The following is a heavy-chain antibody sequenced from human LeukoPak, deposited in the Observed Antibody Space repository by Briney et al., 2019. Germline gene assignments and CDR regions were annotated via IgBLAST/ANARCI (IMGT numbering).Heavy chain of an antibody. CDR3: ARGILRDYYDSSGFYHRGGVGY. CDR1: GGSISSYY. CDR2: IYYSGST. Sequence: PSETLSLTCTVPGGSISSYYWSWIRQPPGKGLEWIGYIYYSGSTNYNPSLKSRVTISVETSKNQFSLRLSSVTAADTAVYFCARGILRDYYDSSGFYHRGGVGYWGQGTLVTVSS. J-gene: IGHJ4*02. D-gene: IGHD3-22*01. V-gene: IGHV4-59*08.